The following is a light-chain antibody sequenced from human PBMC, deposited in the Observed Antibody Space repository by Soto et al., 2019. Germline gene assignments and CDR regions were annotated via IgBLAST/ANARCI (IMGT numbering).Light chain of an antibody. CDR3: QQYSSYPYT. CDR2: KAS. CDR1: QSIRSW. Sequence: DIQMTQSPSTLSASLGDRVTITCRASQSIRSWLAWYQQKSGEAPKLMVYKASNLDSGVPSRFAGSGSGTEFTLTISSLQPDDFATYHCQQYSSYPYTFGQGTKLEIK. V-gene: IGKV1-5*03. J-gene: IGKJ2*01.